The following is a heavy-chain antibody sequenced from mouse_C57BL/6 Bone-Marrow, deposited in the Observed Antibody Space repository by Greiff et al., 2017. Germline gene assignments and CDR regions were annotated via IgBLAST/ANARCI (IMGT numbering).Heavy chain of an antibody. D-gene: IGHD3-3*01. CDR1: GYTFTDYN. J-gene: IGHJ2*01. V-gene: IGHV1-22*01. CDR2: INPNNGGT. CDR3: ARGGDSSFFFDY. Sequence: VQLQQSGPELVKPGASVKMSCKASGYTFTDYNMHWVKQSHGKSLEWIGYINPNNGGTSYNQKFKGKATLTVNKSSSTAYMELRSLTSEDSAVYNGARGGDSSFFFDYWGQGTTLTFSS.